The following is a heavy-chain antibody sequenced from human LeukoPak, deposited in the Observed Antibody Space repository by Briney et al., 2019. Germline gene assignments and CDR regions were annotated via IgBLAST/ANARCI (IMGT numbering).Heavy chain of an antibody. CDR2: ISWNSGSI. D-gene: IGHD3-3*01. Sequence: PGGSLRLSCAASGFTFDDYAMHWVRQAPGKGLEWVSGISWNSGSIGYADSVKGRFTISRDNAKNSLYLQMNSLRAEDTALYYCAKDYDFWSGLDYWGQGTLVTVSS. CDR3: AKDYDFWSGLDY. J-gene: IGHJ4*02. CDR1: GFTFDDYA. V-gene: IGHV3-9*01.